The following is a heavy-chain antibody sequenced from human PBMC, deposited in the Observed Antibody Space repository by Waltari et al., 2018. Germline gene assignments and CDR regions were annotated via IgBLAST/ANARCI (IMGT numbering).Heavy chain of an antibody. J-gene: IGHJ4*02. Sequence: QVQLVQSGTEVKKPGASVKVTCKASGYTFTDYGISWVRQAPGQGLEWMGWSRPHNGKTKYRQKFQGRVTMTTDTSTRTAYMELSSLRSEDTAVYYCAREGARYGSGMPFDYWGQGTLVTVSS. CDR2: SRPHNGKT. CDR1: GYTFTDYG. V-gene: IGHV1-18*01. CDR3: AREGARYGSGMPFDY. D-gene: IGHD3-10*01.